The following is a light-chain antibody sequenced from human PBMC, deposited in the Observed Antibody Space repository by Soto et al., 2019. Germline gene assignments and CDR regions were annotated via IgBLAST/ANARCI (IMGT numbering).Light chain of an antibody. J-gene: IGLJ2*01. V-gene: IGLV2-8*01. CDR1: SSDVGGYNY. Sequence: QSVLTQPPSASGSPGQSVTISCTGTSSDVGGYNYVSWYQQHPGRAPKLMIYDVTKRPSGVPDRFSGSRSGNTASLTVSGLQAEDEADYYCSSYADSSNLVFGGGTKVTVL. CDR2: DVT. CDR3: SSYADSSNLV.